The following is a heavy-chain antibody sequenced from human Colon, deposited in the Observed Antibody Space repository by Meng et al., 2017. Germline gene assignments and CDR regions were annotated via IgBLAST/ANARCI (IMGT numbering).Heavy chain of an antibody. D-gene: IGHD2/OR15-2a*01. V-gene: IGHV3-15*01. Sequence: VQLEECVVGSLKPGSSIRLSCAASGFTFTTAWMTWVRRNPGRGLEWVGRIKSNNDGATTGYAAPVTGSFTISRDASKRTLYLQMNSLKIEDTAMYYCGTDIYDWGQGTLVTVSS. CDR3: GTDIYD. CDR1: GFTFTTAW. CDR2: IKSNNDGATT. J-gene: IGHJ4*02.